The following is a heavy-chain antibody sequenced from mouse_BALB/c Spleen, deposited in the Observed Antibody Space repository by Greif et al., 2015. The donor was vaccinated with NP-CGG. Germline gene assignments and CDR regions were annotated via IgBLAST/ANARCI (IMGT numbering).Heavy chain of an antibody. CDR3: ARSPDYGTSGTWFAY. J-gene: IGHJ3*01. CDR1: GFTFSSFG. CDR2: VSSGSSTI. Sequence: EVHLVESGGGLVQPGGSRKLSCAASGFTFSSFGMHWVRQAPEKGLEWVAYVSSGSSTIYYADTVKGRFTISRDNPKNTLFLQMTSLRSEDTAMYYCARSPDYGTSGTWFAYWGQGTLVTVSA. V-gene: IGHV5-17*02. D-gene: IGHD1-1*01.